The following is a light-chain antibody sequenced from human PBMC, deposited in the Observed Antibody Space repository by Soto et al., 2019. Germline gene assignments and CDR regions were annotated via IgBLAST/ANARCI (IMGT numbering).Light chain of an antibody. J-gene: IGKJ1*01. V-gene: IGKV1-5*01. Sequence: DIQMTQSPSTLPASVGDRVTITCRASQSISSWLAWYQQKPGKAPKLLIYDASSLQSGGPSRFSGSGSGTEFTLTISSLQPDDFATYYCQQYNSYPWTFGQGTKVDIK. CDR2: DAS. CDR1: QSISSW. CDR3: QQYNSYPWT.